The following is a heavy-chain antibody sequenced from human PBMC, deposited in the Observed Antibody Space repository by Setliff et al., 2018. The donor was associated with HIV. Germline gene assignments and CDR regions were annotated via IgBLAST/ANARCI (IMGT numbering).Heavy chain of an antibody. CDR3: ARDRSNWNYGKNYMDV. CDR1: GESVSGYY. CDR2: INHTGST. V-gene: IGHV4-34*01. J-gene: IGHJ6*03. Sequence: SETLSLTCAVFGESVSGYYWSWIRQPPGKGLEWIGEINHTGSTNYNPSLKSRVTISVDTPKNQFSLKLSSVTAADTAVYYCARDRSNWNYGKNYMDVWGKGTTVTVSS. D-gene: IGHD1-7*01.